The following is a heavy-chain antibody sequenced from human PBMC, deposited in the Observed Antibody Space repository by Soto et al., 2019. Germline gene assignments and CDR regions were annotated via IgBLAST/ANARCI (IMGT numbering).Heavy chain of an antibody. V-gene: IGHV3-11*01. J-gene: IGHJ6*03. Sequence: GGSLRLSCEASGFSFREYFMNWVRQAPGKGLEWISYISSSASTIYYADSARGRFTISRDNAKNSLYLQMNSLRAEDTAVYYCARASSYYYYYYMDVWGKGTTVTVSS. CDR1: GFSFREYF. CDR2: ISSSASTI. CDR3: ARASSYYYYYYMDV.